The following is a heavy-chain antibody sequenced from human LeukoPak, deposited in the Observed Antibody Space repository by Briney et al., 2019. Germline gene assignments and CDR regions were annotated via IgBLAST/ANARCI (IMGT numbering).Heavy chain of an antibody. CDR3: ARDRLMRPTNAFDV. J-gene: IGHJ3*01. Sequence: GGSLRLSCTASGFTFSTYAMSWVRQAPGKGLEWVSTVIGTGATTYYADSVKGRFTVSRDNSRNTVYLQMTSLRADDTAVYYCARDRLMRPTNAFDVWGQGTMVTVSS. V-gene: IGHV3-23*01. CDR2: VIGTGATT. CDR1: GFTFSTYA. D-gene: IGHD2-8*01.